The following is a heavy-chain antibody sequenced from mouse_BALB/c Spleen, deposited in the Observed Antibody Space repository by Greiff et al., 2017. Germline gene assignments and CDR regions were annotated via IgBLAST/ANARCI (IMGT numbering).Heavy chain of an antibody. V-gene: IGHV1-18*01. J-gene: IGHJ2*01. CDR2: INPNNGGT. Sequence: EVQLQQSGPELVKPGASVKISCTASGFTFTDYNMYWVKQSHGKSLEWIGDINPNNGGTIYTHKFKGKATLTVDKSSSTVYMELRSLTSEDTAVYYCAREEDSSGYGDYWGQGTTLTVSS. D-gene: IGHD3-2*01. CDR1: GFTFTDYN. CDR3: AREEDSSGYGDY.